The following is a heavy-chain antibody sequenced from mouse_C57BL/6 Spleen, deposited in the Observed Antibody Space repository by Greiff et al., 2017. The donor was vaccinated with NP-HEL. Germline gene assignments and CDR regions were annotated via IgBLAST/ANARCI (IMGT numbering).Heavy chain of an antibody. V-gene: IGHV1-80*01. CDR3: ARGATVVARYFDV. CDR2: IYPGDGGT. Sequence: VQLQQSGAELVKPGASVKLSCKASGYAFSSYWMNWVKQRPGKGLEWIGQIYPGDGGTNYNGKFKGKATLTADKSSSTVYMQLSSLTAEDSAVYFCARGATVVARYFDVWGTGTTVTVSS. CDR1: GYAFSSYW. J-gene: IGHJ1*03. D-gene: IGHD1-1*01.